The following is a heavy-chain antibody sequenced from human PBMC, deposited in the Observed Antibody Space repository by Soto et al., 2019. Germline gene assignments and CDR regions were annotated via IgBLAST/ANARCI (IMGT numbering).Heavy chain of an antibody. Sequence: SVKVSCKASGGTFDSNAISWVRLAPGRGLEWMGGIIPIFGTINNAQKFQDRVTITADESANIVYMELSSLRSEDTAIYYCAREGLTFGPGAVGGAFDIWG. CDR3: AREGLTFGPGAVGGAFDI. J-gene: IGHJ3*02. CDR1: GGTFDSNA. D-gene: IGHD2-2*01. CDR2: IIPIFGTI. V-gene: IGHV1-69*13.